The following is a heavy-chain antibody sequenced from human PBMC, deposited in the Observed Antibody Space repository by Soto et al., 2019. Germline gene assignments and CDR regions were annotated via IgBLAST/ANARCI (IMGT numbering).Heavy chain of an antibody. CDR2: MNPNSGNT. CDR1: GYTFTSYD. D-gene: IGHD6-6*01. Sequence: GASVKVSCKASGYTFTSYDINWVRQATGQGLEWMGWMNPNSGNTGYAHKFQGRVTMTRNTFISTAYMELSILRSEDTAVYYCAREGYSSSFYYYYGMDVWGQGTTVTVS. J-gene: IGHJ6*02. CDR3: AREGYSSSFYYYYGMDV. V-gene: IGHV1-8*01.